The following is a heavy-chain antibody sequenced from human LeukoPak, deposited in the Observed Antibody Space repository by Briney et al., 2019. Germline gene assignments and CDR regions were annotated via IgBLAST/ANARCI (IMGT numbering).Heavy chain of an antibody. CDR3: ARRTMWDTNGWLSPDY. V-gene: IGHV1-8*01. CDR2: MNPNSSNT. J-gene: IGHJ4*02. D-gene: IGHD6-19*01. Sequence: GASVKVSCKASGYTFTSYDINWVRQATGQGLEWMGWMNPNSSNTGYAQKFQGRVTMTRNTSISTAYMELSSLRSEDTAVYYCARRTMWDTNGWLSPDYWGQGTLVTVSS. CDR1: GYTFTSYD.